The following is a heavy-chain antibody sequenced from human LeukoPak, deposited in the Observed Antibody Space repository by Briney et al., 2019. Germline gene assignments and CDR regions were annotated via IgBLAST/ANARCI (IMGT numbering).Heavy chain of an antibody. D-gene: IGHD3-22*01. CDR3: ASLHRSYYYDSSGYSWAFDI. CDR1: GGSISSCY. CDR2: IYYSGST. J-gene: IGHJ3*02. V-gene: IGHV4-59*01. Sequence: SETLSLTCTVSGGSISSCYWSWIRQPPGKGLEWIGYIYYSGSTNYNPSLKSRVTISVDTSKNQFSLKLSSVTAADTAVYYCASLHRSYYYDSSGYSWAFDIWGQGTMVTVSS.